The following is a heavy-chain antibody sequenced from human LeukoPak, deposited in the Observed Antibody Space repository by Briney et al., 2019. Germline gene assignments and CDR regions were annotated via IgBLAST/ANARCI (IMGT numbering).Heavy chain of an antibody. Sequence: AAVKVSCKASGYTFTDYHIHWVRQAPGQGLEWLGWINPKNGGTKYARKFWGRFTLTEDTSSGTAYMELNRLTSDDTAVYFCARDEVYKTTYYGGFQWGQGTLVTVSS. V-gene: IGHV1-2*02. J-gene: IGHJ4*02. CDR2: INPKNGGT. CDR3: ARDEVYKTTYYGGFQ. CDR1: GYTFTDYH. D-gene: IGHD2/OR15-2a*01.